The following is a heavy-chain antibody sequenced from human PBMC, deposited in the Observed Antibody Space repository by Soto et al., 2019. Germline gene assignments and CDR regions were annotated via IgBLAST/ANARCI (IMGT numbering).Heavy chain of an antibody. V-gene: IGHV4-31*03. CDR1: GGFISSSGSY. CDR2: ISYSGST. Sequence: QVQLQESGPGLVKPSQTLSLTCTVSGGFISSSGSYWSWIRQHPGKGLEWIGYISYSGSTVYNPSLESRVTISVDTSKNQFSLNLSSVTAADTAVYYCARAAANIDYWGQGTLVTVSS. D-gene: IGHD2-2*01. J-gene: IGHJ4*02. CDR3: ARAAANIDY.